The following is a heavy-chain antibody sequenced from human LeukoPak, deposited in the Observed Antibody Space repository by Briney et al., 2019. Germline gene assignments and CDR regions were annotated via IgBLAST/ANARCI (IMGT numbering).Heavy chain of an antibody. Sequence: GGSLRLSCAASGFTVSNNYMSWVRQAPGKGLEWVSVIYSVNRTSYADSVKGRFTISRDSSKNTLCLQMNSLRAEDTAVYYCARSPPWAPLDYWGQGTLVTVSS. V-gene: IGHV3-66*01. CDR1: GFTVSNNY. CDR3: ARSPPWAPLDY. J-gene: IGHJ4*02. CDR2: IYSVNRT.